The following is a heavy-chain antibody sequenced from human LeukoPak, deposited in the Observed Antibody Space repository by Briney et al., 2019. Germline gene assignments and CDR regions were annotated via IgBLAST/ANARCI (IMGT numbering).Heavy chain of an antibody. CDR1: GGSISSSSYH. D-gene: IGHD6-19*01. CDR2: IYYSGST. V-gene: IGHV4-39*01. J-gene: IGHJ5*02. CDR3: ARHAVPNSSENWFDP. Sequence: RSSETLSLTCTVSGGSISSSSYHWGWIRQPPGKGLEWIGSIYYSGSTYYNPSLKSRVTISVDTSKNQFSLKLSSVTAADTAVYYCARHAVPNSSENWFDPWGQGTLVTVSS.